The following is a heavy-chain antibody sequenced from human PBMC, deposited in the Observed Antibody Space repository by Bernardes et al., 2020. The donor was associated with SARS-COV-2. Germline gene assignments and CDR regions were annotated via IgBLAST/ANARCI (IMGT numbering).Heavy chain of an antibody. Sequence: GGSLRLSCAASGFTSSSYSMNWVRQAPGKGLEWVSYIDGSGSTMYSADSVKGRFTISRDNAKNSLYLQMNSLRDKDTAVYYCARGFRPLWGYYTYWGQGTLVTVSS. CDR1: GFTSSSYS. V-gene: IGHV3-48*02. CDR2: IDGSGSTM. J-gene: IGHJ4*02. D-gene: IGHD3-22*01. CDR3: ARGFRPLWGYYTY.